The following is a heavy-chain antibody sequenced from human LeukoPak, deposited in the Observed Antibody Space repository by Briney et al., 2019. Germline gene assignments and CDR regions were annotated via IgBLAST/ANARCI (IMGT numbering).Heavy chain of an antibody. V-gene: IGHV3-30*02. CDR2: IRYDGSNK. Sequence: SGGSLRLSCAASGFTFSNAWMSWVRQAPGKGLEWVAFIRYDGSNKYYADSVKGRFTISRDNSKNTLYLQMNSLRAEDTAVYYCAKDSEEYYYDSSGSFDYWGQGTLVTVSS. J-gene: IGHJ4*02. D-gene: IGHD3-22*01. CDR3: AKDSEEYYYDSSGSFDY. CDR1: GFTFSNAW.